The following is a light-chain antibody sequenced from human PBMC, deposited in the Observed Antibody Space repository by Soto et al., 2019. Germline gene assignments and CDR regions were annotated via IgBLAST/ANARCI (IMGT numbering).Light chain of an antibody. J-gene: IGKJ3*01. Sequence: DIQMTQSPSSLSASVGDRVTITCRASQDISNYLAWFQQKPGRPPKSLIYAASSLLGGVPSKFSGSGSGTDFTLNISSLQPEDFATYFCQQYNTFPFTFGPGNKVDIK. CDR3: QQYNTFPFT. CDR2: AAS. CDR1: QDISNY. V-gene: IGKV1-16*02.